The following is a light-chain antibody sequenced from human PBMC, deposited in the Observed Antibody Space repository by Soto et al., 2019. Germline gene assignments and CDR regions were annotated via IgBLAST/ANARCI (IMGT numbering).Light chain of an antibody. V-gene: IGKV3-20*01. CDR3: QQFGGSPPMYT. CDR2: STS. CDR1: QSVSSNY. Sequence: EIVLAQSPGTLSLSPGDRATLSCRASQSVSSNYLAWYQQKPGQAPRLLIYSTSSRATGIPDRFSGSGSGTDFPLTITRLEPEDFAVYYCQQFGGSPPMYTFGQGTKVEIK. J-gene: IGKJ2*01.